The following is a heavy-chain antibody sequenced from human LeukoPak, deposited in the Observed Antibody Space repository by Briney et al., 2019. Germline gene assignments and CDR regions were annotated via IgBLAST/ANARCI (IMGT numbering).Heavy chain of an antibody. V-gene: IGHV3-30*01. CDR2: ISYDGSNK. CDR3: ARDHLYQLLANMGGYFDY. D-gene: IGHD2-2*01. CDR1: GFTFSSHA. Sequence: GRSLRLSCAASGFTFSSHAMHWVRQAPGRGLEWVAVISYDGSNKYYADSVKGRFTISRDNSKNTLYLQMNSLRAEDTAVYYCARDHLYQLLANMGGYFDYWGQGTLVTVSS. J-gene: IGHJ4*02.